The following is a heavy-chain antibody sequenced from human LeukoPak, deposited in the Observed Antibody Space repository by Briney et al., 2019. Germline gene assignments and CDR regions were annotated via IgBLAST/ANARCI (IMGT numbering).Heavy chain of an antibody. CDR3: WGYHYYGSGRDAFDI. CDR2: IKTDGTYT. Sequence: GGSLRLSCAASGFTFSRYWMHWVRQAPGEGLVWVSRIKTDGTYTSNADSVKGRLTISRDNFKNAVYLQMNSLRAEDTAVYYCWGYHYYGSGRDAFDIWGQGTLVTVSS. J-gene: IGHJ3*02. D-gene: IGHD3-10*01. V-gene: IGHV3-74*01. CDR1: GFTFSRYW.